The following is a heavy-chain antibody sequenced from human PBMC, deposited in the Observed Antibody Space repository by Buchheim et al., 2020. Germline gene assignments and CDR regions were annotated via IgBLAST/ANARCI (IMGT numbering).Heavy chain of an antibody. J-gene: IGHJ6*02. CDR2: IDPSDSYT. CDR1: GYSFTSYW. Sequence: EVQLVQSGAEVKKPGESLRISCKGSGYSFTSYWISWVRQMPGKGLEWMGRIDPSDSYTNYSPSFQGQVTISADKSISTAYLQWSSLKASDTAMYYCASSIAAAGSYYYYYGMDVWGQGTT. CDR3: ASSIAAAGSYYYYYGMDV. V-gene: IGHV5-10-1*04. D-gene: IGHD6-13*01.